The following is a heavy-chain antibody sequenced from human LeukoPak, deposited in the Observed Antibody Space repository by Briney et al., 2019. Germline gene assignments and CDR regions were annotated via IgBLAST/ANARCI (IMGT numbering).Heavy chain of an antibody. CDR1: AFTFSSYW. D-gene: IGHD6-13*01. CDR2: IKGDESSI. CDR3: ARFSGSWYGDAFDI. Sequence: GGSLRLSCAASAFTFSSYWMHWVRQAPGKGLEWVSRIKGDESSINYADSVEGRFTISRDNAKDTVYLHLNSLRVEDTAVYYCARFSGSWYGDAFDIWGQGTMVTVSS. V-gene: IGHV3-74*01. J-gene: IGHJ3*02.